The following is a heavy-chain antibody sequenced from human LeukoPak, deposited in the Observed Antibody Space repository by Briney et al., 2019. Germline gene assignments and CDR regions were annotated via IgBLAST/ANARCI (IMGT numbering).Heavy chain of an antibody. CDR2: ISIRGSTI. D-gene: IGHD6-19*01. J-gene: IGHJ6*03. CDR1: GFTFSDYF. Sequence: GGSLRLSCAASGFTFSDYFMSWIRQAPGKGLEWLSYISIRGSTIYYADSVKGRFTISRDNSKNTLYLQMNSLRAEDTAVYYCARDLRVVVAGTHYYYYYYMDVWGKGTTVTVSS. V-gene: IGHV3-11*04. CDR3: ARDLRVVVAGTHYYYYYYMDV.